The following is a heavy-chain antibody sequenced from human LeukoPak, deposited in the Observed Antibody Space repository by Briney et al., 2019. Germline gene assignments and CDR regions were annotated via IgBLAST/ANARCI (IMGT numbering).Heavy chain of an antibody. J-gene: IGHJ4*02. CDR1: GFTFSSYG. CDR3: TRSSGWYNSFDY. D-gene: IGHD6-19*01. Sequence: GGCLRLSGAASGFTFSSYGMSWVRQAPGKGLEWVSGITWNSGSIDYADFVKGRFTISRDNAKNSLFLQMNGLRPEDMALYYCTRSSGWYNSFDYWGQGTLVTVSS. V-gene: IGHV3-9*03. CDR2: ITWNSGSI.